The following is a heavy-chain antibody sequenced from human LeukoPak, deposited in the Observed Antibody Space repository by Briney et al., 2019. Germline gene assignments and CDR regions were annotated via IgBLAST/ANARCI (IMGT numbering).Heavy chain of an antibody. CDR3: ASAAALDAFDI. CDR2: INHSGST. D-gene: IGHD2-15*01. V-gene: IGHV4-34*01. Sequence: SETLSLTCTVSGGSISSYYWSWIRQPPGKGLEWIGEINHSGSTNYNPSLKSRVTISVDTSKNQFSLKLSSVTAADTAVYYCASAAALDAFDIWGQGTMVTVSS. CDR1: GGSISSYY. J-gene: IGHJ3*02.